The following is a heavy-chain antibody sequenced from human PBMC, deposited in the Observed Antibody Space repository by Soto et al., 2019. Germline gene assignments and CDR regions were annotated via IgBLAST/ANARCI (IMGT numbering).Heavy chain of an antibody. CDR1: GDSVSSNSAA. V-gene: IGHV6-1*01. Sequence: PSQTLSLTCDISGDSVSSNSAAWNWLRQSPSRGLEWLGRTSYRSKWYNDYAVSVKSRITINPDTSKNQFSLQLNSVTPEDTALYYCASYGSGSYPRFDPWGQGTLVTVSS. CDR3: ASYGSGSYPRFDP. J-gene: IGHJ5*02. D-gene: IGHD3-10*01. CDR2: TSYRSKWYN.